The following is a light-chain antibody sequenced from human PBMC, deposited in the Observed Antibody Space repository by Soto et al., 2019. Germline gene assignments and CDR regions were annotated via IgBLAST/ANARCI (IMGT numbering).Light chain of an antibody. V-gene: IGKV3-20*01. CDR3: QQFSSYPVT. J-gene: IGKJ5*01. Sequence: LAHTRAAVSWAGGESRTLSCRDSQTVRNNYLAWYQQKPGQAPRLLIYDASSRATGIPDRFSGGGSGTDFTLACGLLVPDDLALYYCQQFSSYPVTFGGGTRLEI. CDR1: QTVRNNY. CDR2: DAS.